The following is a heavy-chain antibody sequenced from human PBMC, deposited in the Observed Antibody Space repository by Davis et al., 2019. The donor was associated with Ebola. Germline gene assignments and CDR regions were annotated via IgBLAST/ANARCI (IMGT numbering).Heavy chain of an antibody. CDR3: ARVGPTYGSGWPGGVLHFDY. CDR2: IYTSGST. Sequence: PSETLSLTCTVSGGSISSYYWSWIRQPAGKGLEWIGRIYTSGSTNYNPSLKSRVTMSVDTSKNQFSLKLSSVTAADTAVYYCARVGPTYGSGWPGGVLHFDYWGQGTLVTVSS. D-gene: IGHD6-19*01. CDR1: GGSISSYY. V-gene: IGHV4-4*07. J-gene: IGHJ4*02.